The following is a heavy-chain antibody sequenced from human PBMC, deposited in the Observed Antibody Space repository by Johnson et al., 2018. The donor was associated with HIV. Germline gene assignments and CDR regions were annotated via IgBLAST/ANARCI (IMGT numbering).Heavy chain of an antibody. CDR1: GFTFSSYA. CDR3: ARGGSMFSSSWLESYAVDI. Sequence: VQLVESGGGVVQPGGSLRLSCAASGFTFSSYAMSWVRQAPGKGLEWVSAISGSGCSTYYADSVKGRFTISRDNSKNTLYLQMNSLRAEDTAVYYCARGGSMFSSSWLESYAVDIWGQGTMVTVSS. V-gene: IGHV3-23*04. CDR2: ISGSGCST. D-gene: IGHD6-13*01. J-gene: IGHJ3*02.